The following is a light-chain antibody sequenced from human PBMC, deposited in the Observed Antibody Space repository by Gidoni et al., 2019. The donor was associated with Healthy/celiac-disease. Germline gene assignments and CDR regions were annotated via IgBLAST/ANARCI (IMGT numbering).Light chain of an antibody. CDR3: QQRSNWPPRYT. J-gene: IGKJ2*01. CDR1: QSVSSY. V-gene: IGKV3-11*01. Sequence: EIVLTQPPATLSLSPGERATLSCRASQSVSSYLAWYQQKPGQAPRLLIYDASNRATGIPARFSGSGSGTYFTLTISSLEPEDFAVYYCQQRSNWPPRYTFGQGTKLEIK. CDR2: DAS.